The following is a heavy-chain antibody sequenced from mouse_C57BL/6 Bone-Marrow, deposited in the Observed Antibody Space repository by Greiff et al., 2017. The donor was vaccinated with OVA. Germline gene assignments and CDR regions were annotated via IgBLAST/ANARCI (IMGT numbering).Heavy chain of an antibody. CDR2: INPNYGTT. CDR3: ALYGSSFYYYAMDY. J-gene: IGHJ4*01. CDR1: GYSFTDYN. Sequence: EVQLVESGPELVKPGASVKISCKASGYSFTDYNMNWVKQSNGKSLEWIGVINPNYGTTSYNQKFKGKATLTVDQSSSTAYMQLNSLTSEDSAVYYCALYGSSFYYYAMDYWGQGTSVTVSS. D-gene: IGHD1-1*01. V-gene: IGHV1-39*01.